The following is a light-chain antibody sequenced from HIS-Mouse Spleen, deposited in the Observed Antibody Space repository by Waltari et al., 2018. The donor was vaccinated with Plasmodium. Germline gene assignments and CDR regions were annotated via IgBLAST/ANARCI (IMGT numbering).Light chain of an antibody. CDR1: ALPQNY. CDR2: EDS. Sequence: SYELTQPPSVSVSPGQTARITCSGDALPQNYAYGYQQKSGQAPVLVIYEDSKRPSGIPERFSGSSSGTMATLTISGAQVEDEADYYCYSTDSSGNHRVFGGGTKLTVL. J-gene: IGLJ3*02. CDR3: YSTDSSGNHRV. V-gene: IGLV3-10*01.